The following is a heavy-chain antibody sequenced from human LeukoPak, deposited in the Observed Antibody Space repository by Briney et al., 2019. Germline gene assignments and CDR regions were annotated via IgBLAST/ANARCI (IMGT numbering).Heavy chain of an antibody. J-gene: IGHJ4*02. Sequence: GGSLRLSCAASGFTFSSYWMHWVRQAPGKGPLWVSHINGDGSTTNYADSVKGRFTISRDDAKNTLYLQMNSLRAEDTAVYYCAEAASVRGVSYWGQGTLVTVSS. CDR1: GFTFSSYW. V-gene: IGHV3-74*01. CDR3: AEAASVRGVSY. CDR2: INGDGSTT. D-gene: IGHD3-10*01.